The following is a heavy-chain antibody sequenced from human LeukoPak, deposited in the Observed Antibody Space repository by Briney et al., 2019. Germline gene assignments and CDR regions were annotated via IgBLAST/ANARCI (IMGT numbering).Heavy chain of an antibody. J-gene: IGHJ4*02. CDR2: MNPNRGNT. CDR3: ARAGDSSGYEYYFDY. D-gene: IGHD3-22*01. Sequence: GASVTVSRKACGYTFTNYYMHWVRQASGQGREGVGWMNPNRGNTGYPQKFQGRVTITRNTSISTAYMELSSLRSEDTAVYYCARAGDSSGYEYYFDYWGQGTLVTVSS. V-gene: IGHV1-8*03. CDR1: GYTFTNYY.